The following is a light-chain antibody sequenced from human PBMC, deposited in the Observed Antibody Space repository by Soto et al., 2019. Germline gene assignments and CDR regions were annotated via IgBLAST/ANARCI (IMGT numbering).Light chain of an antibody. Sequence: EIVRTQSPATLSVSPGERVTLSCRARQSVGSNLAWYQQKPGQAPRLLIYGASTRATGIPARFSGSVSETEFNLTISSLQAEDSAVYVCQQRNNWTITFGQGTRLEIK. V-gene: IGKV3-15*01. CDR2: GAS. CDR3: QQRNNWTIT. J-gene: IGKJ5*01. CDR1: QSVGSN.